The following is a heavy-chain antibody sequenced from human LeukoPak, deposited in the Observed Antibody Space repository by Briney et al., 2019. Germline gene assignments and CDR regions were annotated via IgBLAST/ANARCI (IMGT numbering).Heavy chain of an antibody. CDR2: ISSSSSYI. Sequence: GGSLRLSCAASGFTFSSYSMNWVRQAPGKGLEWVSSISSSSSYIYYADSVKGRFTISRDISKNTLYLQMDSLRAEDTAVYYCANGPMITFGGLTEREFDYWGQGTLVTVSS. CDR1: GFTFSSYS. D-gene: IGHD3-16*01. CDR3: ANGPMITFGGLTEREFDY. J-gene: IGHJ4*02. V-gene: IGHV3-21*01.